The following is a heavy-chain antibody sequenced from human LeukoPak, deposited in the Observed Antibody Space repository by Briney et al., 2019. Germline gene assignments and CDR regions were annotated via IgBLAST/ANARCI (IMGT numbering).Heavy chain of an antibody. Sequence: PGGSLRLSCAASGFMFSNYAMHWVRQAPGKGLEWVAVISNDASYKYYADSVKGRFTISRDNAKNSLYLQMNSLRAEDTAVYYCARGELNGMDVWGQGTTVTVSS. V-gene: IGHV3-30-3*01. D-gene: IGHD3-10*01. CDR1: GFMFSNYA. CDR2: ISNDASYK. J-gene: IGHJ6*02. CDR3: ARGELNGMDV.